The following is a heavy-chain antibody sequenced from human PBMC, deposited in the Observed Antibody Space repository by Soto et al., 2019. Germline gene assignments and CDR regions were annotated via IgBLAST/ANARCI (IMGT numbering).Heavy chain of an antibody. V-gene: IGHV3-23*01. CDR3: AKGYSSSSGGFDY. J-gene: IGHJ4*02. Sequence: EVQLLESGGGLVQPGGSLRLSCAASAFTFSSYAMSWVRQAPGKGLEWVSAISGSGGSTYYADSVKGRFTISRDNSKNTLYLQMNSLRAEDMAVYYCAKGYSSSSGGFDYWGQGTLVSVSS. CDR2: ISGSGGST. CDR1: AFTFSSYA. D-gene: IGHD6-6*01.